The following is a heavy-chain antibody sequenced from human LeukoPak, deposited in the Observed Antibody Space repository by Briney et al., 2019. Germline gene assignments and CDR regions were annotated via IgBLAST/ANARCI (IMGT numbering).Heavy chain of an antibody. CDR2: ISGIGGNT. D-gene: IGHD5-18*01. V-gene: IGHV3-23*01. Sequence: AGSLRLSCAASGFTFSSYAISWVRQPPGKGLEWVSAISGIGGNTYYADSVQGRFTIYRDNPENTPYRPMKRLRAEDTAVYYCAKTVDTAMVSHYYYYMDVWGKGTTVTVSS. CDR3: AKTVDTAMVSHYYYYMDV. CDR1: GFTFSSYA. J-gene: IGHJ6*03.